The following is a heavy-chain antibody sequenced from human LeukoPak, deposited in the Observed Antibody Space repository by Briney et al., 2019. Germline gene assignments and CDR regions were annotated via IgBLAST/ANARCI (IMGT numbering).Heavy chain of an antibody. CDR2: ISSSSSYI. J-gene: IGHJ6*02. CDR3: ARGTIPGAYYYYGMDV. D-gene: IGHD3-3*01. Sequence: GGSLRLSCAASGFTFSSYSMNWVRQAPGKGLEWVSSISSSSSYIYYAGSVKGRFTISRDNAKNSLYLQMNSLRAEDTAVYYCARGTIPGAYYYYGMDVWGQGTTVTVSS. CDR1: GFTFSSYS. V-gene: IGHV3-21*01.